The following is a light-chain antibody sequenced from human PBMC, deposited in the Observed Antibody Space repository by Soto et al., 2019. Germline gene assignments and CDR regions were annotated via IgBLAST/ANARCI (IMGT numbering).Light chain of an antibody. CDR3: ATWDDSLHGYV. CDR1: NSNVGNNK. V-gene: IGLV1-44*01. J-gene: IGLJ1*01. CDR2: SXX. Sequence: QSVLTQPHSASGTPGQRVTISCSGSNSNVGNNKVNWYQQLPGTAPXLLIXSXXXXXXVVPDRFSGSKSGTSASLAISGPQSEDEADYYCATWDDSLHGYVFGTGTKVTVL.